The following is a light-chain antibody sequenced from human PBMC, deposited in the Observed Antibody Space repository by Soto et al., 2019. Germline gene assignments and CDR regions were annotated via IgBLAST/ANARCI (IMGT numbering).Light chain of an antibody. Sequence: QSVLTQPPSASGSPGQSVTISCTGTSSDVGGYNYVSWYQQHPGKAPKLMIYEGSKRPSGVPDRFSGSKSGNTASLTVSGLQAEDEADYYCSSDAGSNNLVFGGGTKLTVL. CDR1: SSDVGGYNY. CDR3: SSDAGSNNLV. CDR2: EGS. J-gene: IGLJ2*01. V-gene: IGLV2-8*01.